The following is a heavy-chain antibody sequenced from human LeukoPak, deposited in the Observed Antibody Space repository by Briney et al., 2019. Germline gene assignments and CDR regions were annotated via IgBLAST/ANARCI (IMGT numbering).Heavy chain of an antibody. J-gene: IGHJ4*02. D-gene: IGHD2-15*01. Sequence: GRSLRLSCAASGFTFSSYAMSWVRQAPGKGLEWVSAISGSGGSTYYADSVKGRFTISRDNSKNTLYLQMNSLRAEDTAVYYCAKGSPRHCSGGICYRLYYFDYWGQGTLVTVSS. CDR2: ISGSGGST. V-gene: IGHV3-23*01. CDR3: AKGSPRHCSGGICYRLYYFDY. CDR1: GFTFSSYA.